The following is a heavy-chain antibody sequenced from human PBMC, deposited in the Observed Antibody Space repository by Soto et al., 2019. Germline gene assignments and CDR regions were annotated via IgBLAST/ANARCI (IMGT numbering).Heavy chain of an antibody. D-gene: IGHD3-10*01. V-gene: IGHV1-69*02. CDR2: VNPILSMS. CDR1: GDTFNFYS. Sequence: QVQLVQSGAEVKRPGSSVKVSCKASGDTFNFYSIHWVRQAPGVGLEWVGRVNPILSMSNYAQRFQGRVTMTADKSTSTAYMELRSLRSEDTAIYYCASSYGSGYRAFDYWGQGALGTVSS. CDR3: ASSYGSGYRAFDY. J-gene: IGHJ4*02.